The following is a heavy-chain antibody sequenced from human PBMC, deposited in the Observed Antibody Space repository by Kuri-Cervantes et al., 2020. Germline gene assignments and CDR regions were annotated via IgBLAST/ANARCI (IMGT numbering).Heavy chain of an antibody. J-gene: IGHJ6*02. CDR3: ARTGGWLGLGYYYGTDV. V-gene: IGHV4-4*07. Sequence: SETLSLTCTVSNGSISGYFWNWIRQPAEKGLEWIGRTSLGGSINYNPSLKNRVTISVDTSKNQFSLQLNSVTPEDTAVYYCARTGGWLGLGYYYGTDVWGQGTTVTVSS. CDR2: TSLGGSI. CDR1: NGSISGYF. D-gene: IGHD6-19*01.